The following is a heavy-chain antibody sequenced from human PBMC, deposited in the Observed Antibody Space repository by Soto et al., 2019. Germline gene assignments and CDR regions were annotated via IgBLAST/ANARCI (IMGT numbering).Heavy chain of an antibody. CDR2: IIPITATA. CDR1: GGTFGSYA. CDR3: ARAQGSSTSLEIYYYYYYGMDV. V-gene: IGHV1-69*01. J-gene: IGHJ6*02. D-gene: IGHD2-2*01. Sequence: QVQLVQSGAEVKKPGSSVKVSCKASGGTFGSYAISWVRQAPGQGIEWMGGIIPITATANYAQKFQGRVPITGDESTSTASMQLSSLRSEDTAVYYCARAQGSSTSLEIYYYYYYGMDVWGQGTTVTVSS.